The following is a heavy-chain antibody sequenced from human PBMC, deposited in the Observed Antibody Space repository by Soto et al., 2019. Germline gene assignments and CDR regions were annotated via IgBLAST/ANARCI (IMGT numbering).Heavy chain of an antibody. D-gene: IGHD3-3*01. Sequence: GGFLRLSCAASGFTFSSYWMHWVRQAPGKGLVWVSRINSDGSSTSYADSVKGRFTISRDNAKNTLYLQMNSLRAEDTAVYYCARARFLEYYGMDVWGQGTTVTVSS. CDR1: GFTFSSYW. V-gene: IGHV3-74*01. CDR3: ARARFLEYYGMDV. J-gene: IGHJ6*02. CDR2: INSDGSST.